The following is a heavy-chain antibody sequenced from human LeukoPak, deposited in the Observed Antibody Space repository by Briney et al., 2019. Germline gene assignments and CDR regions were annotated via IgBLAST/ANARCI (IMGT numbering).Heavy chain of an antibody. CDR3: ARDYLIPAAPPRVRYYFDY. J-gene: IGHJ4*02. CDR2: ISYDGSNK. CDR1: GFTFSSYA. V-gene: IGHV3-30-3*01. D-gene: IGHD2-2*01. Sequence: PGGSLRLSCAASGFTFSSYAMHWVRQAPGKGLEWVAVISYDGSNKYYADSVKGRFTISRDNSKNTLNLQMNSLRAEDTAVYYCARDYLIPAAPPRVRYYFDYWGQGTLVTVSS.